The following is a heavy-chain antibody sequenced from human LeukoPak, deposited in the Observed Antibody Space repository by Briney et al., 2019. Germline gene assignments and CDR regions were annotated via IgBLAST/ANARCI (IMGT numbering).Heavy chain of an antibody. V-gene: IGHV3-23*01. CDR2: ISGDGGDT. D-gene: IGHD2-2*02. J-gene: IGHJ4*02. CDR3: AKGMRRCTSTSCYSFHPPDY. CDR1: GFSFNNYA. Sequence: GGSLRLSCAASGFSFNNYAMRWVRQAPGKGPEWVSAISGDGGDTYYADSVKGRFTISRDNSKNTLYLQMNSLRVEDTAIYYCAKGMRRCTSTSCYSFHPPDYWGQGTLVTVSS.